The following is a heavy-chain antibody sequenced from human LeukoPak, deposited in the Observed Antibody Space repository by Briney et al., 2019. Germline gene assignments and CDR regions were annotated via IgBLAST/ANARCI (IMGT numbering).Heavy chain of an antibody. J-gene: IGHJ4*02. V-gene: IGHV3-7*01. CDR1: GFTFSSYW. CDR2: IKQDGSEK. Sequence: PGGSLRLSCAASGFTFSSYWMSWVRQAPGKGLEWVANIKQDGSEKYYVDSVKGRFTISRDNAKNSLYLQMNSLRAEDTAVYYCARDRTWENRVFWSGYHNHPQEWGQGTLVTVSS. D-gene: IGHD3-3*01. CDR3: ARDRTWENRVFWSGYHNHPQE.